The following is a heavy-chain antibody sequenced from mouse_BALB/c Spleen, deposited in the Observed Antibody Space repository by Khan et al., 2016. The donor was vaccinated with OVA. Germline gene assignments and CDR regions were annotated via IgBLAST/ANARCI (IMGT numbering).Heavy chain of an antibody. CDR2: ISNRGSTT. V-gene: IGHV5-12*02. CDR3: AREGDDGGLAY. CDR1: GFTFSDYY. J-gene: IGHJ3*01. Sequence: EVELVESGGGLVQPGGSLKLSCATSGFTFSDYYMYWVRQTPEKRLEWVAYISNRGSTTYYPDTVRGRFTISRDNAKNTLYLQMSRLKSEDTAMYYCAREGDDGGLAYWGQGTRVTVSA. D-gene: IGHD2-3*01.